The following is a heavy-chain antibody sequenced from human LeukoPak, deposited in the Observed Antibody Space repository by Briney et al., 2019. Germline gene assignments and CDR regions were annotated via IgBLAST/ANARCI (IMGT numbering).Heavy chain of an antibody. V-gene: IGHV1-18*01. CDR2: ISAYNGNT. Sequence: ASVKVSCKASGYTFTSYGISWVRQAPGQGLEWMGWISAYNGNTNYAQKLQGRVTITTDTSTTTVYMELRGLRSDDTAVYYCARDRDYGGNRYVFDIWGQGTMVTVSS. CDR1: GYTFTSYG. CDR3: ARDRDYGGNRYVFDI. J-gene: IGHJ3*02. D-gene: IGHD4-23*01.